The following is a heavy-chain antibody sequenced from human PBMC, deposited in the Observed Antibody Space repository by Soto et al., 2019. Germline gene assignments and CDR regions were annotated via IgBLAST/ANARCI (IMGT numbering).Heavy chain of an antibody. D-gene: IGHD6-13*01. CDR3: ARSFRVAAACPFDY. V-gene: IGHV4-31*03. Sequence: QVQLQESGPGLVKPSQTLSLTCTVSGGSISSGGYYWSWIRQHPGKGLEWIGYIYYSESTYYNPSRKSRVTISVDTSENQYSLKLSSVTAADTAVYYCARSFRVAAACPFDYWGQGTLVTVSS. CDR1: GGSISSGGYY. J-gene: IGHJ4*02. CDR2: IYYSEST.